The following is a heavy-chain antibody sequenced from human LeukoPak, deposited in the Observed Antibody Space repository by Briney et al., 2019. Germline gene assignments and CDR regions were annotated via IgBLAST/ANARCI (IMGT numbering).Heavy chain of an antibody. V-gene: IGHV1-69*13. CDR3: ARPDLTGTTYPSDY. CDR1: GYTFTSYG. J-gene: IGHJ4*02. D-gene: IGHD1-20*01. CDR2: IIPIFGTA. Sequence: GASVKVSCKASGYTFTSYGISWVRQAPGQGLEWMGGIIPIFGTANYAQKFQGGVTITADESTSTAYMELGSLRSEDTAVYYCARPDLTGTTYPSDYWGQGTLVTVSS.